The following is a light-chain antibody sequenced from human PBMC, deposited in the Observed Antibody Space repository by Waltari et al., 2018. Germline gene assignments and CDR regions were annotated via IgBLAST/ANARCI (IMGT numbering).Light chain of an antibody. Sequence: DIQMTQSPSTLSASVGDRVTITGRASQSISSWLAWYQQKPGKAPNLLIYKASTLESGVPSRFSASGSGTEFTLTISSLQPEDFATYHCQQYSSYRAFGQGTTVEIK. CDR2: KAS. J-gene: IGKJ1*01. CDR1: QSISSW. CDR3: QQYSSYRA. V-gene: IGKV1-5*03.